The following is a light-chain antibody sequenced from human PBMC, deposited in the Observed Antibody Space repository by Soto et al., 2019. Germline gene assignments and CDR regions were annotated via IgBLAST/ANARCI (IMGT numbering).Light chain of an antibody. V-gene: IGKV3-11*01. CDR2: DAA. CDR1: QSVGTS. J-gene: IGKJ1*01. CDR3: QHRGSWPRS. Sequence: DIVLTPSPATLSLPPGERATLSLTASQSVGTSLALYKQQPGQAPRLIIHDAAYRASGIPERFSGSGSGTAFSLSISRLEPDDFAVYYCQHRGSWPRSFGRGTKVDI.